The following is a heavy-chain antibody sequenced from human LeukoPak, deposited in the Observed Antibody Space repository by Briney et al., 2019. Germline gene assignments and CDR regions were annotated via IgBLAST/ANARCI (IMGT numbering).Heavy chain of an antibody. Sequence: ASVKVSCKASGYTFTGYYMHWVRQAPGQGLEWMGRINPNSGGTNYAQKFQGRVTMTRDTSISTAYMELSRLRSDDTAVYYCARVVGSDGYFGWLLGGYYYGMDVWGQGTTVTVSS. CDR2: INPNSGGT. D-gene: IGHD3-9*01. CDR1: GYTFTGYY. CDR3: ARVVGSDGYFGWLLGGYYYGMDV. V-gene: IGHV1-2*06. J-gene: IGHJ6*02.